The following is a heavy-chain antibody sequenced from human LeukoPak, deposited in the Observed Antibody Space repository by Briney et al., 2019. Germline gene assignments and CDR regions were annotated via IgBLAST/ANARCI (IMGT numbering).Heavy chain of an antibody. CDR1: GYTFSSYA. Sequence: ASVKVSCKASGYTFSSYAMHWVRQAPGQRLEWMGWINAGNGNTKYSQKFQGRVTITRDTSASTAYMELSSLRSEDTAVYYCARGLRIQLWYLLDYWGQGTLDTVSS. J-gene: IGHJ4*02. D-gene: IGHD5-18*01. CDR2: INAGNGNT. CDR3: ARGLRIQLWYLLDY. V-gene: IGHV1-3*01.